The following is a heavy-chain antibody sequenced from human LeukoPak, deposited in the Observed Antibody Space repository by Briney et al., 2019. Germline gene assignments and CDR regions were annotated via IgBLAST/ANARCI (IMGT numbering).Heavy chain of an antibody. CDR3: ARGVKVRGVNYYAMDV. V-gene: IGHV3-48*04. CDR2: INSSSSTI. CDR1: GFTFSTYS. Sequence: GGSLRLSCAASGFTFSTYSMNWVRQAPGKGLEWVSYINSSSSTIFYADSVKGRFTISRDDAKNSLYLQMNSLRAEDTAVYYCARGVKVRGVNYYAMDVWGQGTTVTVSS. J-gene: IGHJ6*02. D-gene: IGHD3-10*01.